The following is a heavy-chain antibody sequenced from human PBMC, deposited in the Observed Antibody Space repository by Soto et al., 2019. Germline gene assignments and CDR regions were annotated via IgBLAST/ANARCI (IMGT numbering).Heavy chain of an antibody. Sequence: ASVKVSCKASGYTFTSYYMHWVRQAPGQGLEWMGIINPSGGSTRYAQKFQGRVTMTRDTSTSTVYMELSSLRSEDTAVYYCARDGRDFHGGRNWFDPWGQGTLVTVSS. CDR1: GYTFTSYY. D-gene: IGHD2-15*01. J-gene: IGHJ5*02. CDR3: ARDGRDFHGGRNWFDP. CDR2: INPSGGST. V-gene: IGHV1-46*01.